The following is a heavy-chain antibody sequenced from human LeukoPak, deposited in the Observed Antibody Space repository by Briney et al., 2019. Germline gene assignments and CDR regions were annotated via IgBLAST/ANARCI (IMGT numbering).Heavy chain of an antibody. D-gene: IGHD6-19*01. Sequence: ASVKVSCKVSGYTLTELSMHWVRQAPGKGLEWMGGFDPEDGETIHAQKFQGRVTMTEDTSTDTAYMELSSLRSEDTAVYYCATDQGIAVAGTFDYWGQGTLVTVSS. CDR2: FDPEDGET. V-gene: IGHV1-24*01. J-gene: IGHJ4*02. CDR1: GYTLTELS. CDR3: ATDQGIAVAGTFDY.